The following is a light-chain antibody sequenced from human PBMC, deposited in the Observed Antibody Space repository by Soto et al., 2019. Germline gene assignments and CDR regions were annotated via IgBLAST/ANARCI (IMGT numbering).Light chain of an antibody. CDR1: SSDVGGYNY. CDR3: SSSAGSNPL. J-gene: IGLJ2*01. Sequence: LAQPPSASGSPGQSVTISCTGTSSDVGGYNYVSWYQQHPGKAPKLMIYEVSRRPSGVPDRFSGSKSGNTASLTVSGLQADDEADYYCSSSAGSNPLFGGGTQLTVL. V-gene: IGLV2-8*01. CDR2: EVS.